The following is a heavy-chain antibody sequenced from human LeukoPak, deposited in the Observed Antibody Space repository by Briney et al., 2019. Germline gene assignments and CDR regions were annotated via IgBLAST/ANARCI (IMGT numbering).Heavy chain of an antibody. CDR2: VIPVFGTA. Sequence: ASVKVSCKASGGTFKTSGVNWVRQAPGQRLEWMGCVIPVFGTANYAQKFQGRVTITADKSTSTAYMELSSLRSEDTAVYYCAGYYYDSSGYLSESYYYYMDVWGKGTTVTVSS. V-gene: IGHV1-69*06. J-gene: IGHJ6*03. CDR3: AGYYYDSSGYLSESYYYYMDV. D-gene: IGHD3-22*01. CDR1: GGTFKTSG.